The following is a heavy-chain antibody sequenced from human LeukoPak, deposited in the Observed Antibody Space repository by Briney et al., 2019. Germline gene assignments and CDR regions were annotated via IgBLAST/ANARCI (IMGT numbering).Heavy chain of an antibody. CDR1: GFTFSSYS. V-gene: IGHV3-21*01. Sequence: GGSLRLSCAASGFTFSSYSMNWVRQAPGKGLEWVSSISSSSSYIYYADSVKGRFTISRDNAKNSLYLQMNSLRAEDTAVYYCARVSERIDDSSNGYDILTGYAADYYYGMDVWGQGTTVTVSS. D-gene: IGHD3-9*01. CDR3: ARVSERIDDSSNGYDILTGYAADYYYGMDV. CDR2: ISSSSSYI. J-gene: IGHJ6*02.